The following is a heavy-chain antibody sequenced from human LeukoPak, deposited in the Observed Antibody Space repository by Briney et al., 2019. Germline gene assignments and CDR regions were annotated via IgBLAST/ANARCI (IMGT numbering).Heavy chain of an antibody. CDR3: ARRYCGGGSCYPDY. CDR1: GAPISSYY. CDR2: IYYSGTT. Sequence: PSETLSLTCTVSGAPISSYYWSWIRQPPGKGLKWIAYIYYSGTTNHNPSLNSRVTISVDTSKNQFSLKLTSVTPADTAVYYCARRYCGGGSCYPDYWGQGTLVTVSS. V-gene: IGHV4-59*08. J-gene: IGHJ4*02. D-gene: IGHD2-15*01.